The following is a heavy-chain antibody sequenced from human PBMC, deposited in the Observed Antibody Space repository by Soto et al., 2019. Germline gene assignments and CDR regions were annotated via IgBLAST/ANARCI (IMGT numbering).Heavy chain of an antibody. CDR2: VPTSGGNT. D-gene: IGHD2-8*01. CDR3: AGRYCTNGVCYTNYYYYIDV. Sequence: EVQLLESGGGLVQPGGSLRLSCAASGFTFSTYAMSGVRQAQGKGREGVPTVPTSGGNTSYADSVQGRFTISRENSKNTLYLQMNSLRAEDTAVYYCAGRYCTNGVCYTNYYYYIDVWGKGTTVTVSS. V-gene: IGHV3-23*01. CDR1: GFTFSTYA. J-gene: IGHJ6*03.